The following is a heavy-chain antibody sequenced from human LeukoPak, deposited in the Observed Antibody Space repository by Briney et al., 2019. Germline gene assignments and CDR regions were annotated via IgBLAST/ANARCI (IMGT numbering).Heavy chain of an antibody. CDR2: ISAYNGNT. J-gene: IGHJ5*02. V-gene: IGHV1-18*01. Sequence: GASVKVSCKASGYSFSGYGISWVRQAPGQGLEWMGWISAYNGNTNFAQKLQGRVTMTTDTSTSTAYMELRSLRSDDTAVYYCARDTYYYGSGSHNWFDPWGQGTLVTVSS. CDR1: GYSFSGYG. CDR3: ARDTYYYGSGSHNWFDP. D-gene: IGHD3-10*01.